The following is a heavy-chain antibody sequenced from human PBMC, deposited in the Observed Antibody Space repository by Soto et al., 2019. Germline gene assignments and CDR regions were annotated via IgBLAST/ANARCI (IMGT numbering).Heavy chain of an antibody. CDR3: AREGVGDILNGYPPAPGLGY. CDR2: IYHSGST. V-gene: IGHV4-38-2*02. CDR1: GYSISSGYY. Sequence: PSETLSLTCAVSGYSISSGYYWGWIRQPPGKGLEWIGSIYHSGSTYYNPSLKSRVTISVDTSKNQFSLKLSSVTAADTAVYYCAREGVGDILNGYPPAPGLGYWGQGTLVTVSS. D-gene: IGHD3-9*01. J-gene: IGHJ4*02.